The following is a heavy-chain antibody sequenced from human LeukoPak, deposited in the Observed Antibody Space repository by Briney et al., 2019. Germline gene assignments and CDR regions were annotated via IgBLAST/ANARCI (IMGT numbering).Heavy chain of an antibody. V-gene: IGHV4-39*02. CDR2: IYYTGST. CDR3: AKDGSIVGATFDY. D-gene: IGHD1-26*01. Sequence: SETLSLTCTVSGGSISSSSYYWGWIRQPPGKGLEWIGSIYYTGSTYYNPSLKSRVTISVDTSKNQFSLKLSSVTAADTAVYYCAKDGSIVGATFDYWGQGTLVTVSS. J-gene: IGHJ4*02. CDR1: GGSISSSSYY.